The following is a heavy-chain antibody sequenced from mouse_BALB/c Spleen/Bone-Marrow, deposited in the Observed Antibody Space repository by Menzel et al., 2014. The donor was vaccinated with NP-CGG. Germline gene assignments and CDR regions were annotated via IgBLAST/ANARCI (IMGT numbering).Heavy chain of an antibody. Sequence: LVESGAELVRPGSSVKISCKASGYAFSIYWMNWVKQRPGQGLEWIGQIYPGDDDTDYNGKFKGKATLTADRSSSTAYMQLNSLTSEDSAAYFCARGGISIDYWGQGTTLTVSS. CDR1: GYAFSIYW. J-gene: IGHJ2*01. CDR2: IYPGDDDT. CDR3: ARGGISIDY. V-gene: IGHV1-80*01.